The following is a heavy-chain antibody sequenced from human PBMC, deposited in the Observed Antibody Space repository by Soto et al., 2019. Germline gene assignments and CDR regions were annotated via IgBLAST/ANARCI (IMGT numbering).Heavy chain of an antibody. V-gene: IGHV4-59*01. CDR3: ARDKGLHDFDY. D-gene: IGHD5-12*01. Sequence: SETLPLTYTVSGVSISSYYWIWIRQPPGKGLEWIGYIYYSGSTNYNPSLKSRVTISVDTSKNQFSLKLSSVTAADTAVYYCARDKGLHDFDYWGQGTLVTVSS. J-gene: IGHJ4*02. CDR1: GVSISSYY. CDR2: IYYSGST.